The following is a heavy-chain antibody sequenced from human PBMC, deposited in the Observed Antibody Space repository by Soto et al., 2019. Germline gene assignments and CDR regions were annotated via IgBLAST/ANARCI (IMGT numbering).Heavy chain of an antibody. Sequence: QVQLVESGGGLVKPGGSLRLSCVASGFTFSDHYMTWIRQAPGKGLEWLSYISTSSSYTNYADSVKGRFTISRDIAMNSLYLQMNSLRAEDTAVYYCARLRLTGYFDYWGQGTLVTVSS. CDR3: ARLRLTGYFDY. CDR1: GFTFSDHY. J-gene: IGHJ4*02. V-gene: IGHV3-11*05. CDR2: ISTSSSYT.